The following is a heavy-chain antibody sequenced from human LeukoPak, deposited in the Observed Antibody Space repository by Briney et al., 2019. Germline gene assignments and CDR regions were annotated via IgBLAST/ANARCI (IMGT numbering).Heavy chain of an antibody. Sequence: ASVKVSCKASGGTFSSYATSWVRQAPGQGLEWVGGIIPIFGTANYAQKFQGRVTITADESTSTAYMELSSLRSEDTAVYYCASKRGPQLASYYYYYYGMDVWGQGTTVTVSS. D-gene: IGHD6-6*01. J-gene: IGHJ6*02. V-gene: IGHV1-69*13. CDR2: IIPIFGTA. CDR1: GGTFSSYA. CDR3: ASKRGPQLASYYYYYYGMDV.